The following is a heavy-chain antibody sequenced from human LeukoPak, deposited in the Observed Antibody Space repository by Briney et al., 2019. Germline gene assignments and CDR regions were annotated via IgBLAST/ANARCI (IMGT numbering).Heavy chain of an antibody. Sequence: GGSLRLSCAASGFTFSSNWMHWVRQGPGKGLVWVSRINSDGSSTNYADSVKGRFTISRDNAKNTLYLQMNSLRAEDTAVYYCARGREVYGDPVPFDYCGQG. J-gene: IGHJ4*02. D-gene: IGHD4-17*01. CDR2: INSDGSST. CDR1: GFTFSSNW. V-gene: IGHV3-74*01. CDR3: ARGREVYGDPVPFDY.